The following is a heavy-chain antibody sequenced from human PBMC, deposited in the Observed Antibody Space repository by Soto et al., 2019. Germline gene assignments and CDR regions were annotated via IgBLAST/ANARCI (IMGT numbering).Heavy chain of an antibody. V-gene: IGHV4-59*08. CDR3: ASRRAATGTLDS. D-gene: IGHD6-13*01. J-gene: IGHJ4*02. CDR2: IYYTGST. CDR1: GGSISSYY. Sequence: SETLSLTCSASGGSISSYYWSWIRQPPGRGLEWIGNIYYTGSTNYNPSLRSRVTMSVDTSQNQFSLKLSSVTAADAAVYYCASRRAATGTLDSWGQGTLVTVSS.